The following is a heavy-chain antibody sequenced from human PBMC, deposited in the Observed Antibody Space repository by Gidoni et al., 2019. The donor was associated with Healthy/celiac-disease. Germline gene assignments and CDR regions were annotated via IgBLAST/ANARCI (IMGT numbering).Heavy chain of an antibody. J-gene: IGHJ4*02. CDR1: CFSISSYY. V-gene: IGHV4-59*01. D-gene: IGHD3-22*01. Sequence: QVQLQDSGPGLAHPSETLSLTFTVSCFSISSYYWSWLRQPPGKGLEWIGYIYYSGSTNYNPSLKSRVNRSVDTSKNKCVLKLSSVTAGDKAVYYCERDSPYYYDSSGLSTLFDYWGQGTLVTVSS. CDR2: IYYSGST. CDR3: ERDSPYYYDSSGLSTLFDY.